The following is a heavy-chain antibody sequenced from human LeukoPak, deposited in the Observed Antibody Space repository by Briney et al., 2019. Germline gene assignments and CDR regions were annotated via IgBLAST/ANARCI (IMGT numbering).Heavy chain of an antibody. CDR2: IGSGGGTK. CDR1: GFTFSTYN. D-gene: IGHD3-22*01. CDR3: AREVDDSSGYYYFDY. V-gene: IGHV3-48*01. Sequence: PGGSLRLSCAASGFTFSTYNMNWVRQAPGKGLEWLSHIGSGGGTKYYADSVKGRFTISRDNSKNTLYLQMNSLRAEDTAVYYCAREVDDSSGYYYFDYWGQGTLVTVSS. J-gene: IGHJ4*02.